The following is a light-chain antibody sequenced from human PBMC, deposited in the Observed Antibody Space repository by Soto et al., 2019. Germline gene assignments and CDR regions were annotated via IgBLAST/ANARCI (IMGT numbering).Light chain of an antibody. CDR1: QSVSSNY. V-gene: IGKV3-20*01. CDR2: GAS. J-gene: IGKJ1*01. Sequence: EIVLTQSPGTLSLSPGERATLSCRASQSVSSNYLAWYQQKPGQAPRPLIYGASRRATGIPDRFSVSGAGTDLTLTISRLEPEDFAVYYCQQYGSSQWTFGQGTKVEI. CDR3: QQYGSSQWT.